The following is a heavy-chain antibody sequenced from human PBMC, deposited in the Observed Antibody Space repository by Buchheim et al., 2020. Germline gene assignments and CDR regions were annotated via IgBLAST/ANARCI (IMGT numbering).Heavy chain of an antibody. CDR1: GFTFSSYE. Sequence: EVQLVESGGGLVQPGGSLRLSCAASGFTFSSYEMNWVRQAPGKGLEWVSYISSSGSTIYYADSVKGSFTISRDNAKNALYLQMNSLRAEDTAVYYCARDKVVVAATYYYFFYYGMDVWGQGTT. CDR2: ISSSGSTI. D-gene: IGHD2-15*01. J-gene: IGHJ6*02. CDR3: ARDKVVVAATYYYFFYYGMDV. V-gene: IGHV3-48*03.